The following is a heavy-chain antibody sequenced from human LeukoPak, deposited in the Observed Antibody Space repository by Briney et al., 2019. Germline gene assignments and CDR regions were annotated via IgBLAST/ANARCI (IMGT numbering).Heavy chain of an antibody. D-gene: IGHD5-18*01. J-gene: IGHJ4*02. CDR2: IYYSGST. CDR3: ARAVDTAMALRLDY. CDR1: GGSISSYY. Sequence: SETLSLTCTVSGGSISSYYWSWIRQPPGKGLEWIGYIYYSGSTNYNPSLKSRVTISVDTSKNQFSLKLSSVTAANTAVYYCARAVDTAMALRLDYWGQGTLVTVSS. V-gene: IGHV4-59*01.